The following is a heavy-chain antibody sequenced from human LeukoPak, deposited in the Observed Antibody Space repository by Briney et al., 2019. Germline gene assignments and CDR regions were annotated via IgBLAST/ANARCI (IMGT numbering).Heavy chain of an antibody. CDR3: ARDNSVGDNAWWFDP. CDR2: IIAIFGTA. V-gene: IGHV1-69*06. D-gene: IGHD1-26*01. J-gene: IGHJ5*02. Sequence: SVKVSCKASGGTFSSYAISWVRQAPGQGLEWMGGIIAIFGTANYAQKFQGRVTITADTSTSTAYMELSSLRSEDTAIYYCARDNSVGDNAWWFDPWGQGTLVTVSS. CDR1: GGTFSSYA.